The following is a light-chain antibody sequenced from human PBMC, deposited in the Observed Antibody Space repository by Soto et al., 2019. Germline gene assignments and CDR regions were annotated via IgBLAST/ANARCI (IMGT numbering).Light chain of an antibody. Sequence: QSVLTQPPSVSGSPGQSVTISCTGTSSDVGSYYRVSWYQQSPGTAPKLMIYEVSNRPSGVPDRFSGSKSGNPASLTISGLQAEDEADYYCSSYTSSSTYVFGTGTKLTVL. CDR1: SSDVGSYYR. V-gene: IGLV2-18*02. J-gene: IGLJ1*01. CDR3: SSYTSSSTYV. CDR2: EVS.